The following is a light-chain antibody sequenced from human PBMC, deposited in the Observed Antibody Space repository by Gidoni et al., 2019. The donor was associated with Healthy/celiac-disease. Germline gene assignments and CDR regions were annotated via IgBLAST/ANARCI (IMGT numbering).Light chain of an antibody. J-gene: IGKJ4*01. Sequence: QLTQSPSFLSASVGDRVTICRASQGISSYLAWYQQKPGKAPKLLIYAASTLQSGVPSRFSGSGSGTEFTLTISSLQPEDFATYYCQQLNSYSLTFXGXTKVEIK. V-gene: IGKV1-9*01. CDR2: AAS. CDR1: QGISSY. CDR3: QQLNSYSLT.